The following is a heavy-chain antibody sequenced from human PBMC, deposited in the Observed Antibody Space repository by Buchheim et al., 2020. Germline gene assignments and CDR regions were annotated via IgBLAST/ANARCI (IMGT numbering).Heavy chain of an antibody. J-gene: IGHJ4*02. CDR2: INHSGST. CDR1: GGSFSGYY. Sequence: QVQLQQWGAGLLKPSETLSLTCAVYGGSFSGYYWSWIRQPPGKGLEWIGEINHSGSTNYNPSLKSRVTIPVDTSKNQFSLKLSSVTAADTAVYYCAREGFPASGYYDYWGQGTL. D-gene: IGHD3-22*01. V-gene: IGHV4-34*01. CDR3: AREGFPASGYYDY.